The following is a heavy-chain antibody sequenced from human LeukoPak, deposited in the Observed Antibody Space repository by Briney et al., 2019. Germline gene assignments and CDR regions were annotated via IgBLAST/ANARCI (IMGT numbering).Heavy chain of an antibody. Sequence: PGGSLGLSCEASGFTFSSYWMHWVRQAPGKGLVWVSRINSDGSSTSYADSVKGRFTISRDNARNTLYLQMNSLRAEDTAVYYCARTDYYGLDVWGQGTTVTVSS. CDR2: INSDGSST. CDR3: ARTDYYGLDV. V-gene: IGHV3-74*01. CDR1: GFTFSSYW. J-gene: IGHJ6*02.